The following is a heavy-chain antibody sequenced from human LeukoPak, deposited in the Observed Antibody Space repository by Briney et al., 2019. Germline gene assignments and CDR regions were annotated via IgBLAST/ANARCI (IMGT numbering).Heavy chain of an antibody. CDR2: IDSDGYST. J-gene: IGHJ4*02. D-gene: IGHD1-1*01. V-gene: IGHV3-74*01. Sequence: GGSLRLSCAASRFTLNTYWMHWVRQAPGKGLVGVSRIDSDGYSTAYADSVKGRFTISRDNAKNTLYLQMNSLRAEDTAVYYCASEGTTGTTWGPDYWGQGTLVTVSS. CDR1: RFTLNTYW. CDR3: ASEGTTGTTWGPDY.